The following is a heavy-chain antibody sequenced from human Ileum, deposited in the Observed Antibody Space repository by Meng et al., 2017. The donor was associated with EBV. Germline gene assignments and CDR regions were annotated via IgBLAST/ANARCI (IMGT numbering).Heavy chain of an antibody. CDR3: ARDPTGGEDHQRV. CDR2: IYHSGIT. V-gene: IGHV4-4*02. CDR1: GGSISSSNW. Sequence: GLLQEPGPGLVKPSGTLSLTCAVSGGSISSSNWWSWVRQPPGKGLEWIGKIYHSGITIYNPSLKSRVTMSVDNSKNQFSLKLNSMTAADTAVYYCARDPTGGEDHQRVWGQGTLVTVSS. J-gene: IGHJ4*02. D-gene: IGHD1-14*01.